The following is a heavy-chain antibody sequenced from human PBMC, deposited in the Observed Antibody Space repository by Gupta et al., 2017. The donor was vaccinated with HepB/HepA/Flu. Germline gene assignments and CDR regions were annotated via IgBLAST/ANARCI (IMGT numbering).Heavy chain of an antibody. CDR3: AKDSEYSSSYPGYYGMDV. Sequence: EVQLVESGGGVVQPGGSLRLSCAASGFTFDDYAMHWVRQAPGKSLEWVSLISGDGGSTYYADSVKGRFTISRDNSKNSLYLQMNSLRTEDTALYYCAKDSEYSSSYPGYYGMDVWGQGTTVTVSS. D-gene: IGHD6-6*01. J-gene: IGHJ6*02. V-gene: IGHV3-43*02. CDR1: GFTFDDYA. CDR2: ISGDGGST.